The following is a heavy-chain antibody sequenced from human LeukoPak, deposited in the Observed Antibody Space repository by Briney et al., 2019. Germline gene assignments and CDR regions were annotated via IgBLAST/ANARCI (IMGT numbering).Heavy chain of an antibody. CDR1: GFTFSSYA. D-gene: IGHD6-19*01. CDR2: ISYDGSNK. V-gene: IGHV3-30-3*01. Sequence: GGSLRLSCAASGFTFSSYAMHWVRQAPGKGLEWVAVISYDGSNKYYADSVKGRFTISRDNSKNTLYLQMNSLRVEDTAVYYCAKDRYSSSHDAFDIWGQGTMVTVSS. CDR3: AKDRYSSSHDAFDI. J-gene: IGHJ3*02.